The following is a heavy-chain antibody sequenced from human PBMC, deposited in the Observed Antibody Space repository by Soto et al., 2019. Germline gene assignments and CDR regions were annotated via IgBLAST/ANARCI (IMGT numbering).Heavy chain of an antibody. CDR2: ISYDESDK. CDR1: GFTFSAYG. D-gene: IGHD5-12*01. Sequence: QVQLVESGGGVVQPGRSLRLSCAASGFTFSAYGMHWVRQAPGKGLDWVALISYDESDKFYADSVKGRFTISRDNSKNALFLQMTSLRAEDTAVYYCVKDFEVKATGYYYMDVWGKGTTVSVSS. V-gene: IGHV3-30*18. J-gene: IGHJ6*03. CDR3: VKDFEVKATGYYYMDV.